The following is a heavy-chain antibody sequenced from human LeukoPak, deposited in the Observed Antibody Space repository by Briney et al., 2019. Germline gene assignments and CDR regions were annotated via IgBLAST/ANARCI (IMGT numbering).Heavy chain of an antibody. CDR1: GFTFSTNA. CDR2: ISYDGSNK. V-gene: IGHV3-30-3*01. J-gene: IGHJ6*02. Sequence: GGSLRLSCLTSGFTFSTNAMHWVRQAPGKGLEWVAVISYDGSNKYYADSVKGRFTISRDNSKNTLYLQMNSLRAEDTAVYYCARDLIPGYPYYYGMDVWGQGTTVTVSS. CDR3: ARDLIPGYPYYYGMDV. D-gene: IGHD6-25*01.